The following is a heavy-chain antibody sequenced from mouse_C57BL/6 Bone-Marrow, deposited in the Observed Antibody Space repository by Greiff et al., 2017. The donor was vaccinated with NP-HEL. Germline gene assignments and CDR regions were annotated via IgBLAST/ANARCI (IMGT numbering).Heavy chain of an antibody. CDR3: TEAYYYGSSYGWYFDV. V-gene: IGHV6-3*01. D-gene: IGHD1-1*01. CDR2: IRLKSDNYAT. J-gene: IGHJ1*03. CDR1: GFTFSNYW. Sequence: EVQRVESGGGLVQPGGSMKLSCVASGFTFSNYWMNWVRQSPEKGLEWVAQIRLKSDNYATHYAESVKGRFTISRDDSKSSVYLQMNNLRAEDTGIYYCTEAYYYGSSYGWYFDVWGTGTTVTVSS.